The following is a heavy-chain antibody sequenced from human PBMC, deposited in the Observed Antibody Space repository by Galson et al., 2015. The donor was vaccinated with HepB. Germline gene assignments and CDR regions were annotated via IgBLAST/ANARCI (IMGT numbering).Heavy chain of an antibody. CDR3: ARDWGTVTFDY. Sequence: SLRLSCAASGFTFSSYGMHWVRQAPGKGLEWVAVIWYDGSNKYYADSVKGRFTISRDNSKNTLYLQMNSLRAEDAAVYYCARDWGTVTFDYWGQGTLVTVSS. CDR1: GFTFSSYG. V-gene: IGHV3-33*08. D-gene: IGHD4-17*01. CDR2: IWYDGSNK. J-gene: IGHJ4*02.